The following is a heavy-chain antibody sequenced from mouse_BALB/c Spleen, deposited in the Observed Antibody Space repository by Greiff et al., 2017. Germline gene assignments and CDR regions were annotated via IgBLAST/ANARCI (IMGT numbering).Heavy chain of an antibody. D-gene: IGHD1-1*01. Sequence: EVKVVESGGGLVKPGGSLKLSCAASGFTFSSYAMSWVRQTPEKRLEWVATISSGGSYTYYPDSVKGRFTISRDNAKNTLYLQMSSLRSEDTAMYYCASYGSSWFAYWGQGTLVTVSA. CDR1: GFTFSSYA. J-gene: IGHJ3*01. CDR3: ASYGSSWFAY. CDR2: ISSGGSYT. V-gene: IGHV5-9-3*01.